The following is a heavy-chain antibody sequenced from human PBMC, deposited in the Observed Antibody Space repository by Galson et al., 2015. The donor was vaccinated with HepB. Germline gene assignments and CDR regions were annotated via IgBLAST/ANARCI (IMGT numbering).Heavy chain of an antibody. CDR3: ASEMATIPVGFDY. J-gene: IGHJ4*02. V-gene: IGHV3-21*01. CDR1: GFTFSSYS. CDR2: ISSSSSYI. Sequence: SLRLSCAASGFTFSSYSMNWVRQAPGKGLEWVSSISSSSSYIYYADSVKGRSTISRDNAKNSLYLQMNSLRAEDTAVYYCASEMATIPVGFDYWGQGTLVTVSS. D-gene: IGHD5-24*01.